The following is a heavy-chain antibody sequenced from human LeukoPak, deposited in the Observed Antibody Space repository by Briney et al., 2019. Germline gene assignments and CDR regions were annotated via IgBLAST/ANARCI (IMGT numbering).Heavy chain of an antibody. Sequence: GGSLRLSCAASGFTVSSNYMSWVRQAPGKGLEWVSGITWNSGRIGYADSVKGRFTISRDNAKNSLYLQMNSLRAEDTALYYCAKDGYYDSTGYIDYWGQGTVVTVSS. CDR3: AKDGYYDSTGYIDY. CDR1: GFTVSSNY. J-gene: IGHJ4*02. V-gene: IGHV3-9*01. D-gene: IGHD3-22*01. CDR2: ITWNSGRI.